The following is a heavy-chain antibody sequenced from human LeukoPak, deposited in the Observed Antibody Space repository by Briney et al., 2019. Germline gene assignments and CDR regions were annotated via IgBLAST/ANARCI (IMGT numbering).Heavy chain of an antibody. D-gene: IGHD6-19*01. CDR3: AREEAVAGLDY. CDR1: GFTFSSYS. CDR2: ISSSGSTI. Sequence: GGSLRLSCAASGFTFSSYSMNWVRQAPGKGLEWVSYISSSGSTIYYADSVKGRFTISRDNAKNSLYLQMNSLRAEDTAVYYCAREEAVAGLDYWGQGTLVTVSS. J-gene: IGHJ4*02. V-gene: IGHV3-48*04.